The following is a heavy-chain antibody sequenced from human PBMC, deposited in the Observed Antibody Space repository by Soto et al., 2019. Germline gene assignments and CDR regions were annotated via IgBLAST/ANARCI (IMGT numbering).Heavy chain of an antibody. D-gene: IGHD3-22*01. CDR2: IDYSGST. CDR3: ARRGKGYYDNTGYYLRWFDP. V-gene: IGHV4-39*01. Sequence: SETLSLTCIVSGGSVSSSSYNWGWIRQPPGKGLEWIGSIDYSGSTYYNPSLKSRVAISVDTSKNQFSLKLSSVTAADTAVYYCARRGKGYYDNTGYYLRWFDPWGQGTLVTVSS. CDR1: GGSVSSSSYN. J-gene: IGHJ5*02.